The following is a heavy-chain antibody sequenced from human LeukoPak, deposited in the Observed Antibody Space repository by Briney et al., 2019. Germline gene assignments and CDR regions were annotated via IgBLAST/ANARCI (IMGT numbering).Heavy chain of an antibody. CDR2: INPNSGGT. D-gene: IGHD1-26*01. CDR1: GYTFTGYY. CDR3: ARDRMIVGATGGHSMDV. Sequence: ASVKVSCKASGYTFTGYYMHWVRQAPGQGLEWMGWINPNSGGTNYAQKFQGRVTMTRDTSISTAYMELSRLRSDDTAVYYCARDRMIVGATGGHSMDVWGQGTTVTVSS. J-gene: IGHJ6*02. V-gene: IGHV1-2*02.